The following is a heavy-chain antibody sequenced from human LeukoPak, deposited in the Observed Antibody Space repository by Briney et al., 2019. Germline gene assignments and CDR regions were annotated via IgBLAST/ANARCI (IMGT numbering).Heavy chain of an antibody. V-gene: IGHV3-30*02. J-gene: IGHJ4*02. Sequence: GGSLRLSCAASGFTFSSYGMHWVRQAPGKGLEWVAFIRYDGSNKYYADSVKGRFTISRDNSKNTLYLQMNSLRAEDTAVYYCAKGSGATTLPPYFDYWGQGTLVTVSS. CDR3: AKGSGATTLPPYFDY. D-gene: IGHD1-26*01. CDR1: GFTFSSYG. CDR2: IRYDGSNK.